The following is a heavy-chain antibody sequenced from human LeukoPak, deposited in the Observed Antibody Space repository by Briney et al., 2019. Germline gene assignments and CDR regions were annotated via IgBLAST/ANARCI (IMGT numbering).Heavy chain of an antibody. J-gene: IGHJ4*02. V-gene: IGHV3-48*03. CDR1: GFTFSSYE. Sequence: GGSLRLSCAASGFTFSSYEMNWVRQAPGKGLEWGSYISSSGSTIYYADSVKGRFTISRDNAKNSLYLQMNSLRAEGTAVYYCARVGLVVVAATPFDYWGQGTLVTVSS. CDR3: ARVGLVVVAATPFDY. D-gene: IGHD2-15*01. CDR2: ISSSGSTI.